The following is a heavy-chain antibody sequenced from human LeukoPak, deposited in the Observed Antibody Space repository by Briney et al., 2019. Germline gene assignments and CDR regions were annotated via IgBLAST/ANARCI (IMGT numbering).Heavy chain of an antibody. V-gene: IGHV4-31*03. CDR3: ARDRSHDAFDI. CDR2: IYYSGST. CDR1: GGSISSGGYY. Sequence: SETLSLTCTVSGGSISSGGYYWSWIRQHPGKGLEWIGYIYYSGSTYYNPSLKSRVTISVDTSENQFSLKLSSVTAADTAVYYCARDRSHDAFDIWGQGTMVTVSS. J-gene: IGHJ3*02.